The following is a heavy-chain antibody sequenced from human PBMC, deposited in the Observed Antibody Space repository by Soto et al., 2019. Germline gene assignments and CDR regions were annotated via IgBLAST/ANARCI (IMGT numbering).Heavy chain of an antibody. CDR2: INPKSGDT. CDR1: EYTFIGFH. J-gene: IGHJ3*01. CDR3: AKGVSTSWLRDGFDV. D-gene: IGHD2-2*01. Sequence: QVQLVQSGAEVKKPGASVKVSCEASEYTFIGFHLHWVRQAPGQGLEWMGWINPKSGDTKYAQKFQGRVTLTRDTSISTGYMELSRLESNDTAVYYCAKGVSTSWLRDGFDVWGQGTMVTVSS. V-gene: IGHV1-2*02.